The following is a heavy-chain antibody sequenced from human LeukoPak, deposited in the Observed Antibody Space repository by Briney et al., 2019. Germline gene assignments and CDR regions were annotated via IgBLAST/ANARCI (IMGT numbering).Heavy chain of an antibody. V-gene: IGHV3-23*01. CDR3: AKGRSRAVVGKGFDY. J-gene: IGHJ4*02. CDR1: GFTFSSYA. D-gene: IGHD6-19*01. Sequence: GGSLGLSCVASGFTFSSYAMTWVRQAPGKGLEWVSSISGSGGSTYDADSVKGRFTISRDNSKNTLYLQMNSLRVDDTAVYYCAKGRSRAVVGKGFDYWGQVTLVTVSS. CDR2: ISGSGGST.